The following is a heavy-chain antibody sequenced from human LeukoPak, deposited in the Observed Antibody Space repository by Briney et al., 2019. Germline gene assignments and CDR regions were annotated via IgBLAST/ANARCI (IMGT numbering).Heavy chain of an antibody. CDR3: TTDPHYDSSGYYSIDYYYYGMDV. CDR2: IWYDGSNK. Sequence: GGSLRLSCAASGFTFSSYGMHWVRQAPGKGLEWVAVIWYDGSNKYYADSVKGRFTISRDNSKNTLYLQMNSLRAEDTAVYYCTTDPHYDSSGYYSIDYYYYGMDVWGQGTTVTVSS. V-gene: IGHV3-33*01. D-gene: IGHD3-22*01. CDR1: GFTFSSYG. J-gene: IGHJ6*02.